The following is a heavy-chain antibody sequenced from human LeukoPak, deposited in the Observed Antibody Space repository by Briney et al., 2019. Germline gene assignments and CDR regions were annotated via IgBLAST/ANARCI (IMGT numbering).Heavy chain of an antibody. CDR3: ARLGSLELDY. V-gene: IGHV3-48*01. CDR2: ISSSSSTI. Sequence: GGSLRLSCAASGFIFSSYSMNWVRQAPGKGLEWVSYISSSSSTIYYADSVKGRFTISRDNAKNSLYLQMNSLRAEDTAVYYCARLGSLELDYWDQGTLVTVSS. CDR1: GFIFSSYS. D-gene: IGHD1-26*01. J-gene: IGHJ4*02.